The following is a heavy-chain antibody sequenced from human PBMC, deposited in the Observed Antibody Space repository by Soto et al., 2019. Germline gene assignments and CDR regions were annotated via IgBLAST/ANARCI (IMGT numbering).Heavy chain of an antibody. CDR2: IYHSGST. J-gene: IGHJ6*02. CDR1: GYSISSGYY. V-gene: IGHV4-38-2*01. CDR3: ARVGGYGMDV. Sequence: SETLSLTCAVSGYSISSGYYRGWIRQPPGKGLEWIGSIYHSGSTYYNPSLKSRVTISVDTSKNQFSLKLSSVTAADTAVYYCARVGGYGMDVWGQGTTVTVSS. D-gene: IGHD3-10*01.